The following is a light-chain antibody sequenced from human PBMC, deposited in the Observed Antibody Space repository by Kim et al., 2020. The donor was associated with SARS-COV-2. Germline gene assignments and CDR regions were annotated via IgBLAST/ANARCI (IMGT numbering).Light chain of an antibody. V-gene: IGKV3D-15*03. J-gene: IGKJ2*01. CDR2: GAS. Sequence: EIVMTQSPATLSVSPGERATLSCRASQSVSSNLAWYQQKPGQAPRLLIYGASIRATGIPARFSGSGSETEFTLTISIVQSEDFAVYYCQQYNNWPGTFGQGTKLEI. CDR3: QQYNNWPGT. CDR1: QSVSSN.